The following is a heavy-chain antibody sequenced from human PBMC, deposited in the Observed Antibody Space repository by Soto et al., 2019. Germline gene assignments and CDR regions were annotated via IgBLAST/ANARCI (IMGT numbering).Heavy chain of an antibody. CDR3: ARVGGITWFDP. CDR1: GGSISSGGYY. CDR2: IYYSGSI. Sequence: QVQLQESGPGLVKPSQTLSLTCTVSGGSISSGGYYWSWIRQHPGKGLEWIGYIYYSGSIYYNPSLKRRVTISVETSKNQFSLKLSSVTAADTAVYYCARVGGITWFDPWGQGTLVTVSS. V-gene: IGHV4-31*03. J-gene: IGHJ5*02. D-gene: IGHD3-16*01.